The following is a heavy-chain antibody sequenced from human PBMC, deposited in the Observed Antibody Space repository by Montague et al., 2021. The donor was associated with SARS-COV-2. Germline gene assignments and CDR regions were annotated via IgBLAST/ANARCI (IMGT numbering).Heavy chain of an antibody. V-gene: IGHV4-39*01. CDR2: IYYSGST. CDR1: GGSISSGSYY. D-gene: IGHD3-22*01. CDR3: ARQEYYYDSSGYGRMDWFDP. Sequence: SETLSLTCTVSGGSISSGSYYWGWIRQPPGKGLEWIGSIYYSGSTYYNPSLKSRVTISVDTSKNQFSLKLSSVTAADTVVYYCARQEYYYDSSGYGRMDWFDPWGQGTLVTVSS. J-gene: IGHJ5*02.